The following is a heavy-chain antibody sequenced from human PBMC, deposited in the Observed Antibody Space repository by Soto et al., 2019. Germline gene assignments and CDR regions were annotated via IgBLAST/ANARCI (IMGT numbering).Heavy chain of an antibody. CDR3: ASLVGANWFDP. J-gene: IGHJ5*02. D-gene: IGHD1-26*01. CDR2: IIPILGIA. Sequence: QVQLVQSGAEVKKPGSSVKVSCKASGGTFSSYTISWVRQAPGQGLEWMGRIIPILGIANYAQKFQGRVTITADKSTSTAYMGLSSLRSEDTAVYYCASLVGANWFDPWGQGTLVTVSS. CDR1: GGTFSSYT. V-gene: IGHV1-69*02.